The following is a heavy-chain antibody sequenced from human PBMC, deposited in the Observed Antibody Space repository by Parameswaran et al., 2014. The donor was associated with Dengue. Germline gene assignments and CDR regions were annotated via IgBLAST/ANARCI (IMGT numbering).Heavy chain of an antibody. CDR3: ARLEDIVVVPAATPGAFDI. Sequence: RWIRQPPGKGLEWIGYIYYSGSTYYNPSLKSRVTISVDTSKNQFSLKLSSVTAADTAVYYCARLEDIVVVPAATPGAFDIWGQGTMVTVSS. D-gene: IGHD2-2*01. V-gene: IGHV4-31*02. J-gene: IGHJ3*02. CDR2: IYYSGST.